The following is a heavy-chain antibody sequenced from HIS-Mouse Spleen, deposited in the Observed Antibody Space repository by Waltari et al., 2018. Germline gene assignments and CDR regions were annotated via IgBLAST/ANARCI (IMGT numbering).Heavy chain of an antibody. CDR2: IKSKTDGGTT. V-gene: IGHV3-15*01. J-gene: IGHJ4*02. Sequence: EVQLVESGGGLVTPGGCLRLSCSASGFTFVNAWMSGVGQAPGKGLEWVGRIKSKTDGGTTDYAAPVKGRFTISRDDSKNTLYLQMNSLKTEDTAVYYCTTDPNSGYPDYWGQGTLVTVSS. CDR3: TTDPNSGYPDY. D-gene: IGHD5-12*01. CDR1: GFTFVNAW.